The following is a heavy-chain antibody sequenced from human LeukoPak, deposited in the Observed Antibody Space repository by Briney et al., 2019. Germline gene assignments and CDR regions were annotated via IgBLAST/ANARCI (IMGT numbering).Heavy chain of an antibody. CDR3: ARHVGSRAHWYYGMDV. Sequence: ETLSLTCTVSGGSISSYYWSWIRQPPGKGLEWIGYIYYSGSTNHNPSLKSRVTISVDTSKNQFSLKLSSVTAADTAVYYCARHVGSRAHWYYGMDVWGQGTTVTVSS. CDR2: IYYSGST. J-gene: IGHJ6*02. V-gene: IGHV4-59*08. CDR1: GGSISSYY. D-gene: IGHD6-13*01.